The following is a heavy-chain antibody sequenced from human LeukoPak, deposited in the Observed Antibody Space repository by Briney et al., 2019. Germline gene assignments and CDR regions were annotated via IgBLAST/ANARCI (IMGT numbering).Heavy chain of an antibody. Sequence: GGSPRLSCTASGFPFIEYSMNWVRQVPGKGLEWISYIGIDSGNTKYADSVRGRFTISADKAKNSLYLQMNSLRVEDTAVYYCARDHNYAFDNWGQGTLVSVAS. D-gene: IGHD1-1*01. CDR3: ARDHNYAFDN. CDR1: GFPFIEYS. J-gene: IGHJ4*02. CDR2: IGIDSGNT. V-gene: IGHV3-48*01.